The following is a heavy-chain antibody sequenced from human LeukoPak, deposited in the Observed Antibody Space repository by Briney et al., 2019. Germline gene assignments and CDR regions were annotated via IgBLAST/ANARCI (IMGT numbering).Heavy chain of an antibody. D-gene: IGHD3-10*01. V-gene: IGHV1-8*01. J-gene: IGHJ4*02. CDR2: MNPNSGNT. Sequence: GASVKVSFKASGYTFTSYDINWVRQATGQGLEWMGWMNPNSGNTGYAQKFQGRVTMTRNTSISTAYMELSSLRSEDTAVYYCARVLHYYGSGSSFGYWGQGTLVTVSS. CDR1: GYTFTSYD. CDR3: ARVLHYYGSGSSFGY.